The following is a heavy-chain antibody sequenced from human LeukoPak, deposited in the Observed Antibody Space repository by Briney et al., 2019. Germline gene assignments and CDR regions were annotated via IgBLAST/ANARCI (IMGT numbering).Heavy chain of an antibody. CDR1: GGSISSSGYY. CDR3: ARHENLQNWFDP. J-gene: IGHJ5*02. Sequence: KPSETLSLTCTVSGGSISSSGYYWGRIRQPPGNGLQWIGSIYYSRTTYYNPSLKSRVTISVDSSKNQFSLNLSSVTATDTAVYYCARHENLQNWFDPWGQGTLVTVSS. V-gene: IGHV4-39*01. D-gene: IGHD2/OR15-2a*01. CDR2: IYYSRTT.